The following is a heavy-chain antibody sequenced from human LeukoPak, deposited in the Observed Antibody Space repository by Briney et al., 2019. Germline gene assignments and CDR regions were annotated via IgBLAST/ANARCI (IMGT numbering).Heavy chain of an antibody. J-gene: IGHJ4*02. V-gene: IGHV1-3*01. CDR1: GYTFTTYV. CDR3: ARAFGSSWFLEY. CDR2: INAGNGNT. Sequence: VASVKVSCKTSGYTFTTYVLHWMRQAPGQRFEWMGWINAGNGNTMYSQKFQDRVTITRDTSATTVYMELTSLKSEDTAVYYCARAFGSSWFLEYWGQGTLVTVSS. D-gene: IGHD6-13*01.